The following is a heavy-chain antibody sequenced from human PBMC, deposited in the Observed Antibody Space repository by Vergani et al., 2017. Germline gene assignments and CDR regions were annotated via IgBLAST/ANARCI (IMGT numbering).Heavy chain of an antibody. D-gene: IGHD2-2*01. CDR3: TRPIGDIVVVPAGLDV. CDR1: GFTFSGSA. CDR2: IRSKANSYAT. Sequence: DVQLVESGGGLVQPGGSLKLSCAASGFTFSGSAMHWVRQASGKGLEWVGRIRSKANSYATAYAASVKGRFTISRDDSKNTAYLQMNSLKTEDTAVYYCTRPIGDIVVVPAGLDVWGKGTTVTVSS. V-gene: IGHV3-73*02. J-gene: IGHJ6*04.